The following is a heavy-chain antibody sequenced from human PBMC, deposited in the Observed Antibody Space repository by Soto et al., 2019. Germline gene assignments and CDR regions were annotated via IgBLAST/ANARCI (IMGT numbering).Heavy chain of an antibody. CDR3: VYRVCGDYFFQF. V-gene: IGHV2-5*02. D-gene: IGHD4-17*01. J-gene: IGHJ4*02. Sequence: QITLKASAPTLVKPTQTLTLTCTFPGFSLTTQGVYVGWIRQPQGKALEWLALIYWDDNEVYSPSLKNRLTITKDTSKSQVVLTLATVDPVDTATYYCVYRVCGDYFFQFWGQGILVNVSS. CDR1: GFSLTTQGVY. CDR2: IYWDDNE.